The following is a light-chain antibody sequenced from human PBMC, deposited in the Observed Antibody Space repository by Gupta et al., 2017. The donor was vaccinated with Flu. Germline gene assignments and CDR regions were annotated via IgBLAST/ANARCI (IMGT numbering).Light chain of an antibody. CDR2: EVS. CDR3: SSYTSSSNLGV. J-gene: IGLJ2*01. CDR1: SSDVGGYNY. V-gene: IGLV2-14*01. Sequence: QSALTQPAPASASPGQSITIYCTGTSSDVGGYNYVSWDQQHPGKAPKLMIYEVSNGPSGVSNRFSGSKSGNTASLTISGLQAEDEADYYCSSYTSSSNLGVFGGGTKLTVL.